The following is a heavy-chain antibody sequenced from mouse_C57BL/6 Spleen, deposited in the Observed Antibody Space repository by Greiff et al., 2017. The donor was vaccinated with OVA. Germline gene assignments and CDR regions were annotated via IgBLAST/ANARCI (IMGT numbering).Heavy chain of an antibody. D-gene: IGHD2-12*01. CDR1: GYSFTGYY. CDR2: INPSTGGT. Sequence: VHVKQSGPELVKPGASVKISCKASGYSFTGYYMNWVKQSPEKSLEWIGEINPSTGGTTYNQKFKAKATLTVDKSSSTAYMQLKSLTSEDSAVYYCESSWDYWGQGTTLTVSA. J-gene: IGHJ2*01. V-gene: IGHV1-42*01. CDR3: ESSWDY.